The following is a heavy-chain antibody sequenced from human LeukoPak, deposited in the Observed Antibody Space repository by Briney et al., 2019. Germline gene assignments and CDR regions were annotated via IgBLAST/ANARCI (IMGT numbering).Heavy chain of an antibody. D-gene: IGHD2-15*01. J-gene: IGHJ6*02. Sequence: SETLSLTCTVSGGSISSYYWSWIRQPAGKGLEWIGRIYTSGSTNYNPSLKSRVTMSVDTSKNQFSLKLSSVTAADTAVYYCARDGRYCSGGSCWDYYYYYGMDVWGQGTTVTVSS. V-gene: IGHV4-4*07. CDR2: IYTSGST. CDR1: GGSISSYY. CDR3: ARDGRYCSGGSCWDYYYYYGMDV.